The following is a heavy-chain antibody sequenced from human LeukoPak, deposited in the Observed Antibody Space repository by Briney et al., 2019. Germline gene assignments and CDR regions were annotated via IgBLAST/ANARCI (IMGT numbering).Heavy chain of an antibody. CDR2: ISYDGSNK. J-gene: IGHJ5*02. D-gene: IGHD3-3*01. Sequence: PGRSLRLSCAASGFTFSSYGMHWVRQAPGKGLEWVAVISYDGSNKYYADSVKGRFTISRDNSKNTLYLQMNSLRAEDTAVYYCARDGLEWLFGGSNWFDPWGQGTLVTVSS. V-gene: IGHV3-30*03. CDR1: GFTFSSYG. CDR3: ARDGLEWLFGGSNWFDP.